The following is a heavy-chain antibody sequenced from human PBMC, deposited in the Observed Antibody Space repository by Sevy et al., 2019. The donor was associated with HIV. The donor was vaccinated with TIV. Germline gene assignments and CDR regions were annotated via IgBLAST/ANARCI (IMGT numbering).Heavy chain of an antibody. CDR1: GFTFSSYA. Sequence: GGSLRLSCAASGFTFSSYAMHWVRQAPGKGLEWVAVISYDGSNKYYADSVKRRFTISRDNSKNTLYLQMNSLRAEDTAVYYCARDGEEDTAMGNGYFDYWGQGTLVTVSS. V-gene: IGHV3-30*04. D-gene: IGHD5-18*01. J-gene: IGHJ4*02. CDR3: ARDGEEDTAMGNGYFDY. CDR2: ISYDGSNK.